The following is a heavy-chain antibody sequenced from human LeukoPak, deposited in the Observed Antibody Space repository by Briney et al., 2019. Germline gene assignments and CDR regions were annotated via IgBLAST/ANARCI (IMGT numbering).Heavy chain of an antibody. Sequence: SVKVSCKASGYTFTSYDINWVRQAPGQGLEWMGGIIPIFGTANYAQKFQGRVTITADESTSTAYMELSSLRSEDTAVYYCATARSGWYGYWGQGTLVTVSS. J-gene: IGHJ4*02. V-gene: IGHV1-69*13. CDR3: ATARSGWYGY. CDR1: GYTFTSYD. CDR2: IIPIFGTA. D-gene: IGHD6-13*01.